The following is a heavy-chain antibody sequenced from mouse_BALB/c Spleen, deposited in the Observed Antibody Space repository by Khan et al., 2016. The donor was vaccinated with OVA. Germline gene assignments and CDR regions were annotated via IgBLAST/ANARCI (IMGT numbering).Heavy chain of an antibody. V-gene: IGHV5-12-2*01. CDR1: GFTFSSYT. CDR3: ARPSTSEYDDIMND. D-gene: IGHD2-3*01. CDR2: ISNGGGST. Sequence: LVQSGGSLKLSCAASGFTFSSYTMSWVRQTPDKRLEWVAFISNGGGSTYYPDTVKGRFTIPRDNAKNTLYLQMSSLKSEDTAMYYCARPSTSEYDDIMNDWGQGTSVTVSS. J-gene: IGHJ4*01.